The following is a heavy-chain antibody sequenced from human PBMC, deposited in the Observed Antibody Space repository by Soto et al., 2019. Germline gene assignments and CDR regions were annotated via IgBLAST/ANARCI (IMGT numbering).Heavy chain of an antibody. V-gene: IGHV3-23*04. D-gene: IGHD5-18*01. Sequence: EVQLVESGGGLVKPGGSLRLSCAASGFTFSSYAMSWVRQAPGKGLEWVSAISGSGGSTYYADSVKGRFTISRDNSKNTLYLQMNSLRAEDTAVYYCAKDQSSYGSVIGYFDYWGQGTLVTVSS. CDR1: GFTFSSYA. J-gene: IGHJ4*02. CDR2: ISGSGGST. CDR3: AKDQSSYGSVIGYFDY.